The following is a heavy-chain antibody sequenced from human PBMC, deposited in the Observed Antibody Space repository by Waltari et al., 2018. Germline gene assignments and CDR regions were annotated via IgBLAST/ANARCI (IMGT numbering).Heavy chain of an antibody. D-gene: IGHD6-19*01. V-gene: IGHV4-34*01. CDR1: GGSFSGYY. CDR2: INHSGST. Sequence: QVQLQQWGAGLLKPSETLSLTCAVYGGSFSGYYWSWIRQPPGKGLAWIGEINHSGSTNYNPALKSRVTISVDTSKNQFSLKLSSVTAADTAVYYCARGPRQWLVRPLDYWGQGTLVTVSS. J-gene: IGHJ4*02. CDR3: ARGPRQWLVRPLDY.